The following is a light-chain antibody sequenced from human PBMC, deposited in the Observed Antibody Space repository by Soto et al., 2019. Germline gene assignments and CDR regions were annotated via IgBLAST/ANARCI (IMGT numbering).Light chain of an antibody. J-gene: IGLJ2*01. CDR1: RSNIGSNT. V-gene: IGLV1-44*01. CDR3: ATWDDSLNGHVV. CDR2: SNN. Sequence: VLTQPPSESGTPGQRVTISCSGSRSNIGSNTVNWYQQVPGTAPKFLIYSNNQRPSGVPKRFSGSKSGTSASLAISGLQSEDEADYYCATWDDSLNGHVVFGGGTKLTVL.